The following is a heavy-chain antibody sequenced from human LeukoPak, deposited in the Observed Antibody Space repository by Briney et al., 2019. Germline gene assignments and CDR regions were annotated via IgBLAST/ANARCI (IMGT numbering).Heavy chain of an antibody. Sequence: PSETLSLTRTVSGVSISSYYWTWIRLPAGKGLEWIGRIYSGGSTNYNPSLKSRVTMSVDTSKNQFSLRLTSVTTADTAFYYCARECYYYESSGDNWFDPWGQGALVTVSS. CDR1: GVSISSYY. CDR3: ARECYYYESSGDNWFDP. CDR2: IYSGGST. D-gene: IGHD3-22*01. V-gene: IGHV4-4*07. J-gene: IGHJ5*02.